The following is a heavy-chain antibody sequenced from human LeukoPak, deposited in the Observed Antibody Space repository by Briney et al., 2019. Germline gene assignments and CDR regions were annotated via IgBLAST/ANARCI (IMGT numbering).Heavy chain of an antibody. CDR2: IYYSGST. CDR1: GGSISSGDYY. Sequence: SETLPLTCTVSGGSISSGDYYWSWIRQPPGKGLDWIGYIYYSGSTYYNPSLKSRVTISVDTSKNQFSLKLSSVTAADTAVYYCARTYYGSGSYYNEITTPYHDYWGQGTLVTVSS. V-gene: IGHV4-30-4*01. CDR3: ARTYYGSGSYYNEITTPYHDY. D-gene: IGHD3-10*01. J-gene: IGHJ4*02.